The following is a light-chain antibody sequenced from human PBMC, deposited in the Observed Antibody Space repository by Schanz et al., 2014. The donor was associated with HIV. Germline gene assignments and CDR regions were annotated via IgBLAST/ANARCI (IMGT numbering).Light chain of an antibody. CDR1: SSDVGGYNR. V-gene: IGLV2-18*02. CDR3: SSYTSFSTLI. Sequence: QSALTQPPSVSGSPGQLVTISCTGTSSDVGGYNRVSWFQQSPGTAPKLMIYEVSDRPSGVPVRFFGSKSGNTASLTISGLXXEDEADYFCSSYTSFSTLIFGGGTKLTVL. CDR2: EVS. J-gene: IGLJ2*01.